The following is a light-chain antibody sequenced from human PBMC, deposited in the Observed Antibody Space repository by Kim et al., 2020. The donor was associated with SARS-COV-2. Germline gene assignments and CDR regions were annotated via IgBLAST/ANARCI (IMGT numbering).Light chain of an antibody. V-gene: IGLV1-44*01. CDR3: ATWDDRLKGVV. Sequence: GQRVTMSCTGSSPNIGGNTVTWYQQFPGTAPKVVISRNDERPSGLSDRFSGSKSGTSASLAISGLQSEDEADYYCATWDDRLKGVVFGGGTRLTVL. CDR1: SPNIGGNT. CDR2: RND. J-gene: IGLJ3*02.